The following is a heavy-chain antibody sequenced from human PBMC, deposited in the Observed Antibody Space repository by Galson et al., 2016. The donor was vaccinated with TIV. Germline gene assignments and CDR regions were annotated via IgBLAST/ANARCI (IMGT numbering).Heavy chain of an antibody. CDR1: GFTFSSYG. Sequence: SLRLSCAASGFTFSSYGMHWVRQAPGRGLEWVASISSSESNKYYADSVKGRFTVSRDNSKHTLYLQMNSLRPEDTAIYNCVRVGNRGFYPPSTTYFHYWGQGTLVTVSS. J-gene: IGHJ4*02. CDR2: ISSSESNK. D-gene: IGHD5-12*01. CDR3: VRVGNRGFYPPSTTYFHY. V-gene: IGHV3-30*03.